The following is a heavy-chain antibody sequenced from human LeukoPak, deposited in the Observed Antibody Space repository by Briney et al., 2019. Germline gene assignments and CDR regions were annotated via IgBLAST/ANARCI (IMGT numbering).Heavy chain of an antibody. J-gene: IGHJ4*02. D-gene: IGHD6-19*01. CDR1: GFTFSSYR. Sequence: PGGSLRLSCAASGFTFSSYRMTWVRQAPGKGLEWVSVIYSGGSTYYADSVKGRFTISRHNSKNTLYLQMNSLRAEDTAVYYCASSYSSGWLSYWGQGTLVTVSS. CDR3: ASSYSSGWLSY. CDR2: IYSGGST. V-gene: IGHV3-53*04.